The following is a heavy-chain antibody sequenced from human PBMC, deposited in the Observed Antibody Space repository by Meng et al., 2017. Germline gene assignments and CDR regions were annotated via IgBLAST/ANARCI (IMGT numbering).Heavy chain of an antibody. CDR3: ARSLGDRAFDI. CDR2: IKQDGSEK. D-gene: IGHD2-21*01. Sequence: GGSLRLSCAASGFTFSDYYMSWVRQAPGKGLEWVANIKQDGSEKYYVDSVKGRFTISRDNAKNSLYLQMNSLRAEDTAVYYCARSLGDRAFDIWGQGTMVTVSS. CDR1: GFTFSDYY. J-gene: IGHJ3*02. V-gene: IGHV3-7*01.